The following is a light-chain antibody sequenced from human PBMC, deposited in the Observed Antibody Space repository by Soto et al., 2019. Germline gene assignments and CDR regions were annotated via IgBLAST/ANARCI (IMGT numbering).Light chain of an antibody. J-gene: IGLJ1*01. CDR2: EVN. CDR3: LSITTTCAHV. Sequence: QSALTQPASLSGSPGPSITISCTGTSSDIGAYDYVSWFQQHPGKAPKLIISEVNTRPSGVSNRLSGSKSGNTDYLTISGTQVEDEARSFCLSITTTCAHVFGTGTKVTVL. V-gene: IGLV2-14*03. CDR1: SSDIGAYDY.